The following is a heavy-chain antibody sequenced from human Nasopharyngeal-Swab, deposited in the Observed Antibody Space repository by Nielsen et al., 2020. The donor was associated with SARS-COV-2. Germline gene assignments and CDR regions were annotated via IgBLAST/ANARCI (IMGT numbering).Heavy chain of an antibody. V-gene: IGHV4-34*01. Sequence: SATLSLTCAVYGGSLSDYYWNWIRQPPGKGLEWIGEITRRGSTNYNPSLKSRVPISVDTSKNQFSLKLSSVTAADTAVYYCARGEFRTYYFDYWGRGILVTVSS. CDR3: ARGEFRTYYFDY. J-gene: IGHJ4*01. CDR1: GGSLSDYY. CDR2: ITRRGST.